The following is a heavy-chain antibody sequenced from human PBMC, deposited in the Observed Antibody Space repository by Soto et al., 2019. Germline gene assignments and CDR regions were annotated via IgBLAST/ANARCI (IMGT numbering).Heavy chain of an antibody. CDR1: GGTFSSYA. CDR2: IIPIFGTA. J-gene: IGHJ6*02. CDR3: AVTTYCSGGSCYPSYGMDV. Sequence: QVQLVQSGAEVKKPGSSVKVSCKASGGTFSSYAISWVRQAPGQGLEWMGGIIPIFGTANYAQKFQGRVTITADESTSTAYMELSSLRSGDTAVYYCAVTTYCSGGSCYPSYGMDVWAKGPRSPSP. D-gene: IGHD2-15*01. V-gene: IGHV1-69*01.